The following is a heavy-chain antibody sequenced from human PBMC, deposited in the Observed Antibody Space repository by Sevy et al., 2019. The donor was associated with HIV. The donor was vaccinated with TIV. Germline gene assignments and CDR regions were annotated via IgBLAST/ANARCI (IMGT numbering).Heavy chain of an antibody. CDR2: IYSDGST. Sequence: GGSLRLSCAASGFPVSSNYMSWDRQAPGKGLEWVSVIYSDGSTYHADSVKGRFTISRDNSKNTLYLQMNSLRVEDMAVYYCARGKSGYGYGLDYWGQGTLVTVSS. CDR3: ARGKSGYGYGLDY. D-gene: IGHD5-18*01. J-gene: IGHJ4*02. V-gene: IGHV3-66*01. CDR1: GFPVSSNY.